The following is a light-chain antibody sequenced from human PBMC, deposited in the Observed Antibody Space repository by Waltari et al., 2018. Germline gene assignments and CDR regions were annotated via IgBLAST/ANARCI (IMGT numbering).Light chain of an antibody. J-gene: IGKJ2*01. CDR3: QQYGDSPYT. V-gene: IGKV3-20*01. CDR2: GAS. Sequence: EIALTQSPGTLSVYPGERATLSCRASQSVSSSYLAWYQHKPGQPPRLLISGASSRAPGIPDRFSGSESGTDFTLVINRLEPEDFAVYFCQQYGDSPYTFGQGTKLEIK. CDR1: QSVSSSY.